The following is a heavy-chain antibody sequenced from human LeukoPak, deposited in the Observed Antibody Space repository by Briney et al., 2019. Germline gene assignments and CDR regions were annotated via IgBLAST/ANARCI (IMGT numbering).Heavy chain of an antibody. CDR2: IYYSGST. Sequence: SETLSLTCTVSGGSISSGDYYWSWIRQPPGKGLEWIGYIYYSGSTYYNPSLKSRVTISVDTSKNQFSLKLSSVTAADTAVYYCARTFLFAVTRGMAFDYWGQGTLVTVSS. D-gene: IGHD4-11*01. CDR1: GGSISSGDYY. CDR3: ARTFLFAVTRGMAFDY. V-gene: IGHV4-30-4*08. J-gene: IGHJ4*02.